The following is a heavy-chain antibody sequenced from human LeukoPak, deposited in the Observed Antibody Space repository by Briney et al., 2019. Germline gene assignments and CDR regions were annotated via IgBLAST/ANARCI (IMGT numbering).Heavy chain of an antibody. Sequence: SETLSLTCAVYGGSFSGSYWSWIRQPPGKGLEWIGEINRSGSTNYNPSLKSRVTISVDTSKNQFSLKLSSVTAADTAVYYCARGKFHDYVWGSYRFLDYWGQGTLVTVSS. V-gene: IGHV4-34*01. D-gene: IGHD3-16*02. CDR2: INRSGST. J-gene: IGHJ4*02. CDR3: ARGKFHDYVWGSYRFLDY. CDR1: GGSFSGSY.